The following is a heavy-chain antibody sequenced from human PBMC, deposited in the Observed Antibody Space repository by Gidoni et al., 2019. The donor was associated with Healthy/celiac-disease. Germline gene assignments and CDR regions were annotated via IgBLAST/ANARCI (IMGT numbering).Heavy chain of an antibody. D-gene: IGHD3-16*01. CDR3: ARWGSGLYDQTPLLASEDY. Sequence: QVQLVESGGGVVQPGRSLRLPCAASGFTFSSYAMHWVRQAPGKGLEWVAVISYDGSNKYYADSVKGRFTISRDNSKNTLYLQMNSLRAEDTAVYYCARWGSGLYDQTPLLASEDYWGQGTLVTVSS. J-gene: IGHJ4*02. CDR2: ISYDGSNK. V-gene: IGHV3-30-3*01. CDR1: GFTFSSYA.